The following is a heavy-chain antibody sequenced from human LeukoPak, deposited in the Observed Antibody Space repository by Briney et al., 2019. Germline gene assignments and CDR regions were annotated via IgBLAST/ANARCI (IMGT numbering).Heavy chain of an antibody. Sequence: GGSLSLPCAASGFTFSSYRMNWVRQTPGKGLEWVSSISGSSSYIYYADSVKGRFTISRDNAKNSLYLQMNSLRAEDTAVYYCAKGRNSGWYGGDYWGQGTLVTVSS. V-gene: IGHV3-21*01. D-gene: IGHD6-19*01. CDR2: ISGSSSYI. J-gene: IGHJ4*02. CDR3: AKGRNSGWYGGDY. CDR1: GFTFSSYR.